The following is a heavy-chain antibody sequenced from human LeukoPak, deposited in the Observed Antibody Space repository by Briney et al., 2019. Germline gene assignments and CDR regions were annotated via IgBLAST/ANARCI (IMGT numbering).Heavy chain of an antibody. CDR3: ARSTNGDSLDY. CDR1: GGSFSGYY. CDR2: INHSGST. D-gene: IGHD7-27*01. V-gene: IGHV4-34*01. J-gene: IGHJ4*02. Sequence: SETLSLTCAVYGGSFSGYYWSWIRQPPGKGLEWIGEINHSGSTNYNPSLKSRVTISVDTSKNQFSLKLSSVTAADTAVYYCARSTNGDSLDYWGQGTLVTVSS.